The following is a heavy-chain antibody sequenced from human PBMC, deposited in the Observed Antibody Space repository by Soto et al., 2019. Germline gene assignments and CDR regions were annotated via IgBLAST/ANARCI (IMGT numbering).Heavy chain of an antibody. CDR3: AREGYSSRWNPIDY. J-gene: IGHJ4*02. Sequence: SETLSLTCTVSGVSISFYYWSWIRQPPGKGLEWIAYIDSSGSTKYNPSLKSRVTISLDTSRNQLSLKLNSVTAADTAVYYCAREGYSSRWNPIDYWGQGTQVTV. CDR1: GVSISFYY. V-gene: IGHV4-59*01. CDR2: IDSSGST. D-gene: IGHD6-13*01.